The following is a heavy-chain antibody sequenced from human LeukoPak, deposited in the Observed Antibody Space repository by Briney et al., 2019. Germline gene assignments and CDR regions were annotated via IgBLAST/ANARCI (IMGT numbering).Heavy chain of an antibody. Sequence: GGSLRLSCAASGFTFSSYAMSWVRQAPGKGLEWVSAISGGGGSTYYADSVKGRFTISRDNSKNTLYLQMNSLRAEDTAVYYCAKDSSSGWYVDYWGQGTLVTVSS. CDR2: ISGGGGST. D-gene: IGHD6-19*01. CDR3: AKDSSSGWYVDY. J-gene: IGHJ4*02. V-gene: IGHV3-23*01. CDR1: GFTFSSYA.